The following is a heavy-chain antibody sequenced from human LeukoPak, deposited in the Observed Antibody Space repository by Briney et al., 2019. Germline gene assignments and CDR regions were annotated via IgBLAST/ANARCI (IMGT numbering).Heavy chain of an antibody. J-gene: IGHJ4*02. CDR2: ISSSGSTI. V-gene: IGHV3-11*01. Sequence: PGGSLRLSCAASGFTFSDYYMSWIRQAPGKGLEWVSYISSSGSTIYYADSVKGRFTISRDNAKNSLYLQMNSLRAEDTAVYYCARAVLPYYYDSSRYQPLDYWGQGTLVTVSS. CDR3: ARAVLPYYYDSSRYQPLDY. D-gene: IGHD3-22*01. CDR1: GFTFSDYY.